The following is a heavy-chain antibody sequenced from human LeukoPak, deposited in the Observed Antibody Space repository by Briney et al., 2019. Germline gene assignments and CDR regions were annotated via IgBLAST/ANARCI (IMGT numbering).Heavy chain of an antibody. CDR2: IIPIFGTA. Sequence: SVKVSCKASGGTFSSYAISWVRQAPGQGLEWTGGIIPIFGTANYAQKFQGRVTITADESTSTAYMELSSLRSEDTAVYYCARDGMEGDYGDYVRPYWGQGTLVTVSS. CDR3: ARDGMEGDYGDYVRPY. D-gene: IGHD4-17*01. CDR1: GGTFSSYA. V-gene: IGHV1-69*13. J-gene: IGHJ4*02.